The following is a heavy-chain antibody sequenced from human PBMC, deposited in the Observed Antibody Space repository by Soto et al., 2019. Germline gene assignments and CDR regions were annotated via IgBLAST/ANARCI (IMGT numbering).Heavy chain of an antibody. CDR1: GYTFTSYG. V-gene: IGHV1-18*01. CDR2: ISAYNGNT. Sequence: ASVKVSCKASGYTFTSYGISWVRQAPGQGLEWMGWISAYNGNTNYAQKLQGRVTMTTDTSTSTAYMELRSLRSDDTAVYYCARGGEYCTNGVCYPYYYYYMDVWGKGTTVTVSS. D-gene: IGHD2-8*01. CDR3: ARGGEYCTNGVCYPYYYYYMDV. J-gene: IGHJ6*03.